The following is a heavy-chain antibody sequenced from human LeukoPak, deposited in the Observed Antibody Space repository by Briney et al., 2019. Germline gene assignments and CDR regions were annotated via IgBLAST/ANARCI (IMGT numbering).Heavy chain of an antibody. D-gene: IGHD6-13*01. CDR3: ARHDSSSWTHYYYYGMDV. J-gene: IGHJ6*02. V-gene: IGHV4-59*08. CDR2: IYYSGST. CDR1: GGSISIYY. Sequence: SETLSLTCTVCGGSISIYYWSWIRQPPGKGLEWIGYIYYSGSTNYNPSLKSRVTISVDTSKNQFSLKLSSVTAADTAVYYCARHDSSSWTHYYYYGMDVWGQGTTVTVSS.